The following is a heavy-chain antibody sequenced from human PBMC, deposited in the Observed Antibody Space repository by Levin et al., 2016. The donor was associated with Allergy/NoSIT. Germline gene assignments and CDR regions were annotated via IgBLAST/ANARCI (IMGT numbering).Heavy chain of an antibody. J-gene: IGHJ4*02. CDR3: ARFRGSSEFDY. V-gene: IGHV1-2*02. D-gene: IGHD1-26*01. CDR2: INPDSGAT. Sequence: ASVKVSCKASGYTFTGYFMHWVRQAPGQGLEWMGWINPDSGATNYAQKFQGRVTMTRDTSISTAYMELNSLRSDDTAVYYCARFRGSSEFDYWGQGTLVTVSS. CDR1: GYTFTGYF.